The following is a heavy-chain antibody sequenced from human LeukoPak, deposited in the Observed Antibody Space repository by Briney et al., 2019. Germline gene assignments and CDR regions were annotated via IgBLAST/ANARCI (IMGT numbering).Heavy chain of an antibody. V-gene: IGHV4-4*07. J-gene: IGHJ4*02. D-gene: IGHD1-1*01. Sequence: SETLSLTYTVSRGSTSTYYGSWIRQPAGKGLECIGRNYPSGNTNFNPSLMNLVTMSIDTSKNQFSLKLSSVTAADTAIYYCARTLHPPTLNWYFDYWGQGILVTVSS. CDR2: NYPSGNT. CDR1: RGSTSTYY. CDR3: ARTLHPPTLNWYFDY.